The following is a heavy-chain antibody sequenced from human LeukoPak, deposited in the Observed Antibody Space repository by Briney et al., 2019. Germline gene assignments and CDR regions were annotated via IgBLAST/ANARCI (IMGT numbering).Heavy chain of an antibody. CDR2: ISFDGSNK. CDR1: GVTFSSYA. Sequence: GGSLRLSCAASGVTFSSYAKHWVRQAPGQGLERVAVISFDGSNKYYSDSVKGRFTISRDNSKNTLYLQMNSLRAEDTAVYYCARDRLWFGELFTQYYFDYWGQGTLVTVSS. D-gene: IGHD3-10*01. J-gene: IGHJ4*02. CDR3: ARDRLWFGELFTQYYFDY. V-gene: IGHV3-30-3*01.